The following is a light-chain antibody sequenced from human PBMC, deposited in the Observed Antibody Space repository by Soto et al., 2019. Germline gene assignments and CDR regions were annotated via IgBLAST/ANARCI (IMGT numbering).Light chain of an antibody. Sequence: QSALNQPSSVSGSLGQSFTISCTGTISDVCAYNYVSWYQHHPGQAPKLLIYEVSYRPSGVSDRFSGSKFDTVATTASLTISGLQAADEADYYCTSYTGSGTVFGGGTKVTVL. V-gene: IGLV2-14*01. J-gene: IGLJ2*01. CDR1: ISDVCAYNY. CDR3: TSYTGSGTV. CDR2: EVS.